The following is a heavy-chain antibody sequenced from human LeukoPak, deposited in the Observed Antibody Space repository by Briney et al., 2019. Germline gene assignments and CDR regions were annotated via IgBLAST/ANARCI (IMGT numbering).Heavy chain of an antibody. D-gene: IGHD2-15*01. Sequence: GGSLRLSCAASGFIVSSTYMSWVRQAPGKGLDWVSVFYSGGRTYYADSVKGRFTISRDESKSTLFLQMNSLRAEDTAVYFCARSIVVGTAGIRRAFDIWGQGTMVTVSS. J-gene: IGHJ3*02. CDR1: GFIVSSTY. CDR2: FYSGGRT. V-gene: IGHV3-66*01. CDR3: ARSIVVGTAGIRRAFDI.